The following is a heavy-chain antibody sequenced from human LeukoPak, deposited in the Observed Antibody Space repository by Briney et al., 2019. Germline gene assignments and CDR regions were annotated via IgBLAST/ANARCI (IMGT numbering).Heavy chain of an antibody. J-gene: IGHJ4*02. Sequence: AGGSLRLSCAASGFTFSSSAMSWVRQAPGKGLEWVSGVSGTGGSTYYADSVKGRFTISRDNSKNTLYLEMNSLRAEDTAVYYCAKVAVRGIGNFDYWGQGTLVTVSS. V-gene: IGHV3-23*01. CDR1: GFTFSSSA. CDR2: VSGTGGST. CDR3: AKVAVRGIGNFDY. D-gene: IGHD3-10*01.